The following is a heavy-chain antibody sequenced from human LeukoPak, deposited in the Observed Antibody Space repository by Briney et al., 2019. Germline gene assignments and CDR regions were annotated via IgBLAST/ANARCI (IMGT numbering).Heavy chain of an antibody. CDR2: ISYDGSNK. Sequence: PGRSLRLSCAASGFTFSSYSMHCVRQAPGKGLEWVAVISYDGSNKYYADSVKGRFTISRDNSKNTLYLQMNSLRAEDTAVYYCARNYYGSGSYYSDYYYGMDVWGQGTTVTVSS. D-gene: IGHD3-10*01. CDR3: ARNYYGSGSYYSDYYYGMDV. CDR1: GFTFSSYS. V-gene: IGHV3-30*04. J-gene: IGHJ6*02.